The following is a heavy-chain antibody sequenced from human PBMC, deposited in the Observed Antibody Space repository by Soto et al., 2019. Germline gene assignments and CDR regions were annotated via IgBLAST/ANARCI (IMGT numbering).Heavy chain of an antibody. V-gene: IGHV3-23*01. CDR1: GFTFSSYA. D-gene: IGHD3-22*01. Sequence: GGSLRLSCAASGFTFSSYAMSWVRQAPGKGLEWVSAISGSGGSTYYADSVKGRFTISRDNSKNTLYLQMNSLRAEDTAVYYCAKRGRRGDYDSSGYYYYGMDVWGQGTTVTVSS. J-gene: IGHJ6*02. CDR2: ISGSGGST. CDR3: AKRGRRGDYDSSGYYYYGMDV.